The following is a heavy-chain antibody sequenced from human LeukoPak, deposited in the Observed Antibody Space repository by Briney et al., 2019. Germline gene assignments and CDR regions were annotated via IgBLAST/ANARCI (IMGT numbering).Heavy chain of an antibody. D-gene: IGHD1-26*01. CDR3: AKDRGGSHGYCYYYMDV. CDR1: GFTFSSYA. CDR2: ISGSGGST. J-gene: IGHJ6*03. Sequence: GGSLRLSCAASGFTFSSYAMSWVRQAPGKGLEWVSAISGSGGSTYYADSVKGRFTISRDNSKNTLYLQMNSLRAEDTAVYYCAKDRGGSHGYCYYYMDVWGKGTTVTVSS. V-gene: IGHV3-23*01.